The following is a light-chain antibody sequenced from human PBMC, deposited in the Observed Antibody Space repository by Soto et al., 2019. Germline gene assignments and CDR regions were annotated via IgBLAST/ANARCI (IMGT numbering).Light chain of an antibody. V-gene: IGKV3-11*01. CDR1: QSVSSY. J-gene: IGKJ5*01. CDR2: DAS. Sequence: EIVLTQSPATLSLSPGERATLSCRASQSVSSYLAWYQQKPGQAPRLLIYDASNRATGIPARFSGSGSGTDFTLTINSLEPEDFAVYYCQQRSNWPRTITFGQGTRLEIK. CDR3: QQRSNWPRTIT.